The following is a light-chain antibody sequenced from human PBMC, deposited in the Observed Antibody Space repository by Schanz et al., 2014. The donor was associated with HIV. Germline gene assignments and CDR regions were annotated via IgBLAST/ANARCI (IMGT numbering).Light chain of an antibody. Sequence: DIQLTQSPSTLSAAVGDRVTITCRARQNIGKWLTWYQQKPGKAPNLLIYQASILKGGVPSRFSGSGSGTEFTLTISSLRPDDFGTYFCHQYESSSWTFGQGTKVEIQ. CDR3: HQYESSSWT. CDR1: QNIGKW. CDR2: QAS. V-gene: IGKV1-5*03. J-gene: IGKJ1*01.